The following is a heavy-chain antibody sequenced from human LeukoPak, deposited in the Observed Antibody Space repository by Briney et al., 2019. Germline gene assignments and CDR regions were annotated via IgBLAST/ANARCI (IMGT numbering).Heavy chain of an antibody. D-gene: IGHD3-10*01. CDR3: ARSVVDYYGSGSYYKFHYFDY. J-gene: IGHJ4*02. Sequence: GGSLRLSCAASGFTFSDYYMSWIRQAPGKGLEWVSYISSSGSTIYYADSVKGRFTISRDNAKNSLYLQMNSLRAEDTAVYYCARSVVDYYGSGSYYKFHYFDYWGQGTLVTVSS. CDR2: ISSSGSTI. CDR1: GFTFSDYY. V-gene: IGHV3-11*01.